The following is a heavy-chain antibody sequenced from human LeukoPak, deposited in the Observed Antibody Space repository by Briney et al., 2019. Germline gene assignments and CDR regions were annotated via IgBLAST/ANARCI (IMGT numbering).Heavy chain of an antibody. Sequence: GGSLRLSCAASGFTVSSNYMSWVRQAPGKGLEWVSVIYSGGSTYYADSVKGRFTISRDNSKNTLYLQMNSLRAEDTAVYYCATSGHKYSNYDYWGQGTLVTVSS. J-gene: IGHJ4*02. CDR2: IYSGGST. D-gene: IGHD4-11*01. CDR1: GFTVSSNY. V-gene: IGHV3-53*01. CDR3: ATSGHKYSNYDY.